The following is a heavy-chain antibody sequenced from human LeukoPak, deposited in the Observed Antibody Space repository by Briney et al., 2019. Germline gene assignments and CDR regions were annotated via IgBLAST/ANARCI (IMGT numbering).Heavy chain of an antibody. J-gene: IGHJ3*02. CDR1: GGSIESYY. CDR2: IAASGTT. D-gene: IGHD3-10*01. Sequence: SETLSLTCSVSGGSIESYYWSWIRQPPGKGLEFIGYIAASGTTKHNPSLKSRVTLSMDTSKNQFSLKLRSVTAADTAVYYCARHRAFGELDAFDIWGQGTMVTVSS. CDR3: ARHRAFGELDAFDI. V-gene: IGHV4-4*08.